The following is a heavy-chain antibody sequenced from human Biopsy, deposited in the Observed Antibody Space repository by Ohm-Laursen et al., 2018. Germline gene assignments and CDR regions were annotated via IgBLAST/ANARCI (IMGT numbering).Heavy chain of an antibody. CDR2: IHHSGST. CDR1: GVSITAYY. J-gene: IGHJ6*02. V-gene: IGHV4-4*09. CDR3: ARMDCSGGSCHYYSYGMDV. Sequence: GTLSLTCTVSGVSITAYYWIWIRQPPGKGLECIGNIHHSGSTNYNPSLKSRLTISVDTSKNQFSLKLSSVTAADTAVYYCARMDCSGGSCHYYSYGMDVWGQGTTVTVSS. D-gene: IGHD2-15*01.